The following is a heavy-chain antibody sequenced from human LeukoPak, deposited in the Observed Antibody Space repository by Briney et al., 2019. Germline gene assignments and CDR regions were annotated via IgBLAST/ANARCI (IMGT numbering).Heavy chain of an antibody. CDR3: ARDRSTETPPRPDAFDI. V-gene: IGHV4-39*07. D-gene: IGHD4-17*01. J-gene: IGHJ3*02. Sequence: SETLSLTCTVSGDSITSGSYYWGWIRQPPGRGLEWIGSLYYSGNTYYNPSLKSRVTISVDTSNNEFSLRLTSVTAADTAVYYCARDRSTETPPRPDAFDIWGQGTMVTVSS. CDR1: GDSITSGSYY. CDR2: LYYSGNT.